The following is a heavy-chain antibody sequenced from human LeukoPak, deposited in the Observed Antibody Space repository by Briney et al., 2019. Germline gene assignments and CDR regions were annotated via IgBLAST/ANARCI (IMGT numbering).Heavy chain of an antibody. V-gene: IGHV3-53*01. CDR1: GFTVSSNY. CDR3: ARGGYDILTGYSQFDY. Sequence: GGSLRLSCAASGFTVSSNYMSWVRQAPGKGLEWVSVIYSGGSTYYADSVKGRFTISRDNSKNTLYLQMNSLRAEDTAVYYCARGGYDILTGYSQFDYWGQGTLVTVSS. D-gene: IGHD3-9*01. J-gene: IGHJ4*02. CDR2: IYSGGST.